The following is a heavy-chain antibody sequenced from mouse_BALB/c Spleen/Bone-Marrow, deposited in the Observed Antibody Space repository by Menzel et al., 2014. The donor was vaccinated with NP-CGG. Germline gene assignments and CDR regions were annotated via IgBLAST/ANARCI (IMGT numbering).Heavy chain of an antibody. V-gene: IGHV1-53*01. CDR1: GDIFTSYY. J-gene: IGHJ1*01. D-gene: IGHD2-4*01. Sequence: VQLVESGAEMVKPGASVKLSCKASGDIFTSYYMYWVKQRPGQGLEWIGGINPNNSGTNFNEKFKGEATLTVDKSSSTAYMELSSLTSEDSAVYYCARGRYDSDGWYFDVWGAGTTVTVSS. CDR3: ARGRYDSDGWYFDV. CDR2: INPNNSGT.